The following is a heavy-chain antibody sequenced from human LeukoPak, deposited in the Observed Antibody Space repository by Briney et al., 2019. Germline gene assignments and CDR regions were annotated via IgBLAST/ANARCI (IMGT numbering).Heavy chain of an antibody. J-gene: IGHJ6*03. V-gene: IGHV4-59*01. CDR3: ARTVELIYYYYYMDV. D-gene: IGHD1-26*01. Sequence: SETLSLTCTVSGGSISSYYWSWIRQPPGKGLEWIGYIYYSGSTNYNPSLKSRVTISVDTSKNQFSLKLSSVTAADTAVYYCARTVELIYYYYYMDVWGKGTTVTVSS. CDR2: IYYSGST. CDR1: GGSISSYY.